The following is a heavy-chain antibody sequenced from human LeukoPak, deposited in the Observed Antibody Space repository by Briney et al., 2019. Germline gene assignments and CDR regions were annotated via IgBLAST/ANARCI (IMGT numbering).Heavy chain of an antibody. J-gene: IGHJ4*02. D-gene: IGHD3-3*01. CDR3: ARVTIFGVVATFDY. CDR1: GFTFSSYW. Sequence: GGSLRLSCAASGFTFSSYWMHWVRQASGKGLVWVSRINSDGRSTSYADSVKGRFTISRDSAKNTLYLQMNSLRAEDTAVYYCARVTIFGVVATFDYWGQGTLVTVSS. CDR2: INSDGRST. V-gene: IGHV3-74*01.